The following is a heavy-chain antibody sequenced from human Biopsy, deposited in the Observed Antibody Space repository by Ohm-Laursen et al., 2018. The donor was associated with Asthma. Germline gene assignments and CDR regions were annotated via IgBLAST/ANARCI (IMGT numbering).Heavy chain of an antibody. CDR1: GYSLTDLS. CDR2: HDHEEGGT. J-gene: IGHJ4*02. V-gene: IGHV1-24*01. D-gene: IGHD4-17*01. CDR3: ASDFPKDYVRYNFQF. Sequence: SVKVSCKISGYSLTDLSMHWVRQAPRQELEWMGGHDHEEGGTVNARRFQGRVTMTEDTSTDTAYMELSSLSSDDTAVYYCASDFPKDYVRYNFQFWGQGTLVTVSS.